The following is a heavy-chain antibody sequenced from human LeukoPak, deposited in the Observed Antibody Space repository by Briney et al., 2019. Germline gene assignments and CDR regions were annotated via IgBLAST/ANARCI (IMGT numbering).Heavy chain of an antibody. V-gene: IGHV1-69*05. Sequence: ASVKVSCKASGGTFSSYAISRVRQAPGQGVEWMEGIIPIFGTANYAQKLQGRVTMTTDTSTSTAYMELRSLRSDDTAVYYCAREPRDSSGYYDHWGQGTLVTVSS. CDR3: AREPRDSSGYYDH. D-gene: IGHD3-22*01. J-gene: IGHJ4*02. CDR1: GGTFSSYA. CDR2: IIPIFGTA.